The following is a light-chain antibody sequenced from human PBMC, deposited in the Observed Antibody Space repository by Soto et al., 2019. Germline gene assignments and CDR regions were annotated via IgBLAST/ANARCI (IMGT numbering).Light chain of an antibody. CDR3: QQYDTSPRT. CDR1: QNLGSGY. J-gene: IGKJ1*01. V-gene: IGKV3-20*01. Sequence: EVVLTQSPGTLSLSPGERATLSCRASQNLGSGYLAWYQQKPGQAPRILIYAASSRATGIPDRFSGSGSGTDFTLSISRLEPEDFAVYYCQQYDTSPRTFGQGTKVDIK. CDR2: AAS.